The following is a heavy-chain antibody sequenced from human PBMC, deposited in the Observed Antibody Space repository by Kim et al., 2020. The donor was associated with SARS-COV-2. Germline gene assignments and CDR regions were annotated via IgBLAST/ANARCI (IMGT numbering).Heavy chain of an antibody. CDR3: ATRAGITMVRGVIQVDY. CDR2: INHSGST. CDR1: GGSFSGYY. V-gene: IGHV4-34*01. D-gene: IGHD3-10*01. Sequence: SETLSLTCAGYGGSFSGYYWSWIRQPPGKGLEWIGEINHSGSTNYNPSLKSRVTISVDTSKNQFSLKLSSVTAADTAVYYCATRAGITMVRGVIQVDYWGQGTLVTVSS. J-gene: IGHJ4*02.